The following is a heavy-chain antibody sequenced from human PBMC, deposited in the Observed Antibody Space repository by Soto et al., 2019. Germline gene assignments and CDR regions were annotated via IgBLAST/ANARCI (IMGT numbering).Heavy chain of an antibody. D-gene: IGHD2-8*01. V-gene: IGHV3-23*01. J-gene: IGHJ6*02. CDR1: GFSLSSFA. CDR3: AKTRGAMIYAISVYGMDV. CDR2: ISGSADST. Sequence: EVQLLESGGGFIHPGGSLRLSCAASGFSLSSFAMNWGRQAPGKGLEWVSIISGSADSTFYADSVKGRFTISRDNSKSPLYMQINSLRAEDTAVYYCAKTRGAMIYAISVYGMDVWGQGTTVTVSS.